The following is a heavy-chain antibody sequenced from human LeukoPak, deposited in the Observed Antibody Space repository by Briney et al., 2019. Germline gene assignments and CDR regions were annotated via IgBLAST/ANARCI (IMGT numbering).Heavy chain of an antibody. CDR3: ARDPPVADFWSGYYPFVFDY. J-gene: IGHJ4*02. Sequence: PGGSLRLSCAASGFTFSDYYMSWIRQAPGKGLEWVSYISSSGSTIYYADSVKGRFTISRDNAKNSLYLQMNSLRAEDTAVYYCARDPPVADFWSGYYPFVFDYWGQGTLVTVSS. D-gene: IGHD3-3*01. CDR2: ISSSGSTI. V-gene: IGHV3-11*04. CDR1: GFTFSDYY.